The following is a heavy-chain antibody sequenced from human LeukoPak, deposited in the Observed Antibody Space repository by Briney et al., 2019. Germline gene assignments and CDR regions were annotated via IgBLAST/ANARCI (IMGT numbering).Heavy chain of an antibody. CDR3: ARDFFPVVDSTWYEIGY. J-gene: IGHJ4*02. CDR2: ISYDGYDK. D-gene: IGHD2-21*01. CDR1: GFTFNDYA. V-gene: IGHV3-30-3*01. Sequence: GGSLRLSCAASGFTFNDYAMSWVRQAPGKGLEWVTLISYDGYDKSYADSVRGRFTISRDNSRNTLYLQMDSLTSEDTAVYYCARDFFPVVDSTWYEIGYWGQGTLVTVSS.